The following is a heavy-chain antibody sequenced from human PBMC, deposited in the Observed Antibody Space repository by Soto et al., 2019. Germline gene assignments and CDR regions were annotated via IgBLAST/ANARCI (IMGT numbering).Heavy chain of an antibody. CDR2: ISYDGSNK. D-gene: IGHD3-3*01. V-gene: IGHV3-30*18. J-gene: IGHJ4*02. Sequence: LRLSCAASGFTFSSYGMHWVRQAPGKGLEWVAVISYDGSNKYYADSVKGRFTISRDNSKNTLYLQMNSLRAEDTAVYYCAKDPFPITIFGVVITYFDYWGQGTLVTVSS. CDR3: AKDPFPITIFGVVITYFDY. CDR1: GFTFSSYG.